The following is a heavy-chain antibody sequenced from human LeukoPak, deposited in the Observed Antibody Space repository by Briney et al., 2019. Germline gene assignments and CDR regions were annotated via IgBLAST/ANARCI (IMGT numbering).Heavy chain of an antibody. CDR2: ISYDGSNK. CDR1: GFTFSSYA. CDR3: ARLSTEGSSWPFDY. J-gene: IGHJ4*02. D-gene: IGHD6-13*01. Sequence: GSLRLSCAASGFTFSSYAMHWVRQAPGKGLEWVAVISYDGSNKYYADSVKGRFTISRDNSKNTLYLRMNSLRAEDTAVYYCARLSTEGSSWPFDYWGQGTLVTVSS. V-gene: IGHV3-30-3*01.